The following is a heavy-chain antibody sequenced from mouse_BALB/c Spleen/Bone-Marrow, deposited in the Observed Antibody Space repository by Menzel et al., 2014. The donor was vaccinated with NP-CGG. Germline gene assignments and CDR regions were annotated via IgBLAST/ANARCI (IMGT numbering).Heavy chain of an antibody. J-gene: IGHJ4*01. V-gene: IGHV3-8*02. CDR3: ARILLRSYAMDY. Sequence: EVQLQQSGPSLVKPSQTLSLTCSVTGDSITSGYWNWIRKFPGNKLEYMGYISYSGSTYYNPSLKSRISITRDTSKNQYYLQLDSVTTEDTATYYCARILLRSYAMDYWGQGTSVTDSS. CDR1: GDSITSGY. D-gene: IGHD1-1*01. CDR2: ISYSGST.